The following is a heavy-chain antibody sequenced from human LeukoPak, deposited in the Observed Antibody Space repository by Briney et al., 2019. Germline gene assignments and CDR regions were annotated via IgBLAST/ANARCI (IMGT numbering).Heavy chain of an antibody. CDR1: GGSISSGDYY. D-gene: IGHD4-11*01. CDR3: ARDGMTKDYYYGMDV. V-gene: IGHV4-30-4*01. Sequence: SETLSLTCTVSGGSISSGDYYWSRIRQPPGKGLEWIGYIYYSGSTYYNPSLKSRVTISVDTSKNQFSLKLSSVTAADTAVYYCARDGMTKDYYYGMDVWGQGTTVTVSS. J-gene: IGHJ6*02. CDR2: IYYSGST.